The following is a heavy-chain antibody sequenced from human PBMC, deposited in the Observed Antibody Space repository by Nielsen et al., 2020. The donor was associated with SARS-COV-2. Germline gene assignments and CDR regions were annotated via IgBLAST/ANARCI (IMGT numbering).Heavy chain of an antibody. D-gene: IGHD6-25*01. CDR2: IYSGGST. CDR1: GFTVSSNY. V-gene: IGHV3-53*04. CDR3: ASPGASGYFDY. Sequence: GESLKISCAASGFTVSSNYMSWVRQAPGKGLEWVSVIYSGGSTYYADSVKGRFTIPRHNSKNTLYLQMNSLRAEDTAVYYCASPGASGYFDYWGQGTLVTVSS. J-gene: IGHJ4*02.